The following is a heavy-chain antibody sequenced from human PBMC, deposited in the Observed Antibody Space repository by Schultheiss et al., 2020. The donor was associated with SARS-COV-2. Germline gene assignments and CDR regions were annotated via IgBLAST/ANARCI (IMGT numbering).Heavy chain of an antibody. J-gene: IGHJ4*02. CDR1: GVTVSNYA. CDR3: TKHRENFGDSLIDY. Sequence: GGSLRLSCAASGVTVSNYAMSWVHQAPGKGLEWVSVISGSGDKTYYPDSVKGRFSISRDNSKGTMSLQMGNLKAEDTAIYYCTKHRENFGDSLIDYWGQGTLVTASS. V-gene: IGHV3-23*01. D-gene: IGHD4-17*01. CDR2: ISGSGDKT.